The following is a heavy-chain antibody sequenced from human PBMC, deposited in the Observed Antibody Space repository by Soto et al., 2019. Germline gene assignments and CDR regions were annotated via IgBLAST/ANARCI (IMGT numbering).Heavy chain of an antibody. CDR3: AKVAYINSGSYDGKDY. Sequence: EVQLLESGGGLVQPGGSLRLSCAASGFTFSSYAMSWVRQAPGKGLEGVSAISGSGGSTYYADSVKGRFTISRDNSKNTLYMQMNSMIAEDTAVYYCAKVAYINSGSYDGKDYWGQGTLVTVSS. V-gene: IGHV3-23*01. D-gene: IGHD1-26*01. CDR2: ISGSGGST. CDR1: GFTFSSYA. J-gene: IGHJ4*02.